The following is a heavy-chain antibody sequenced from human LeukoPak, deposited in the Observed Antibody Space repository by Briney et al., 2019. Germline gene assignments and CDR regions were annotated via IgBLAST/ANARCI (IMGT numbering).Heavy chain of an antibody. CDR3: ARAGLGVGHTFDY. J-gene: IGHJ4*02. D-gene: IGHD2-8*01. CDR2: ISSSGTTK. Sequence: GGSLRLSCAASGFNFNNFEMNWVRQAPGKGLEWVADISSSGTTKYYADSVKGRLTVSRDNAKNSLYLQMNSLRAEDTAVYYCARAGLGVGHTFDYWGQGILVAVSS. V-gene: IGHV3-48*03. CDR1: GFNFNNFE.